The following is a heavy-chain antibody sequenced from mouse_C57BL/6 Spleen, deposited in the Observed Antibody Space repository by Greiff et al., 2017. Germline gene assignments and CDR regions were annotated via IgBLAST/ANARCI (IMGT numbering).Heavy chain of an antibody. J-gene: IGHJ3*01. Sequence: QVQLQQSGAELVRPGSSVKLSCKASGYTFTSYWMDWVKQRPGQGLEWIGNIYPSDSETHYNQKFKDKATLTVDKSSSTAYMQLSSLTSEDSAVYYCARGGDSNYGFAYWGQGTLVTVSA. CDR2: IYPSDSET. V-gene: IGHV1-61*01. CDR3: ARGGDSNYGFAY. D-gene: IGHD2-5*01. CDR1: GYTFTSYW.